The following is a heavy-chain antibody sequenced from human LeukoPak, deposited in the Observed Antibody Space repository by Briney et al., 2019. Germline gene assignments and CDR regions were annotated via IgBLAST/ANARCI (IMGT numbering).Heavy chain of an antibody. V-gene: IGHV1-46*01. CDR3: ASGTLLRYFDWLFDLAFDY. J-gene: IGHJ4*02. Sequence: ASVKVSCKASGYTFTSYYMHWVRQAPGQGLEWMGIINPSGGSTSYAQKFQGRVTMTRDTSTSTVYMELSSLRSEDTAVYYCASGTLLRYFDWLFDLAFDYWGQGTLVTVSS. CDR1: GYTFTSYY. CDR2: INPSGGST. D-gene: IGHD3-9*01.